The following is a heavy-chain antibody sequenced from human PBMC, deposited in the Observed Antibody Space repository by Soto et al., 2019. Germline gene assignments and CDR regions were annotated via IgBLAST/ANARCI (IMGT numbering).Heavy chain of an antibody. CDR3: ARMRGLVEISPYFDY. V-gene: IGHV4-59*01. Sequence: VPLQESGPGLVEPSETLSLTCTVYGGSISDSQWSWIRQPPGKGLEWLGYIYSTGRNNYNPSLKLRLTISPATATKEFSLRRSAVTAADTAVYYGARMRGLVEISPYFDYGGQGTLVTVSS. CDR1: GGSISDSQ. J-gene: IGHJ4*02. D-gene: IGHD3-16*02. CDR2: IYSTGRN.